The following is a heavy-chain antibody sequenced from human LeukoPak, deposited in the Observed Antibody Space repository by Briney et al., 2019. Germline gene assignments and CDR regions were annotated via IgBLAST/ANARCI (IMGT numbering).Heavy chain of an antibody. Sequence: GASVKVSCKASGGTFSSYAISWVRQAPGQGLEWMGGIIPIFGTANYAQKFQGRVTTTTDESTSTDYMELSSLRSEDTAVYYCARDSPPSRWQQLVVVERGWFDPWGQGTLVTVSS. J-gene: IGHJ5*02. D-gene: IGHD6-13*01. V-gene: IGHV1-69*05. CDR3: ARDSPPSRWQQLVVVERGWFDP. CDR2: IIPIFGTA. CDR1: GGTFSSYA.